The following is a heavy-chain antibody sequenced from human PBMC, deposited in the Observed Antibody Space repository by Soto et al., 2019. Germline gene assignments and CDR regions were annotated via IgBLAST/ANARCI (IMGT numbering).Heavy chain of an antibody. CDR2: IHHTGNT. D-gene: IGHD1-26*01. Sequence: QVQLQESGPGLVKPSGTLSLTCAVSGGSISTNNWWHWIRQSPGKGLEWIGEIHHTGNTNYSPSLNTRVIMSIDHSKNQFALTLTSGTAADTALYYCARGTGAGTYKGFDFWGQGSLVTVSS. CDR3: ARGTGAGTYKGFDF. J-gene: IGHJ4*02. V-gene: IGHV4-4*02. CDR1: GGSISTNNW.